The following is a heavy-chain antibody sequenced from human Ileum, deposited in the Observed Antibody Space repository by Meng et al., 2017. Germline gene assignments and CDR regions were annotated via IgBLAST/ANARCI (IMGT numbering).Heavy chain of an antibody. CDR2: SSGSGGSK. CDR1: GFTFTDFA. CDR3: VKHINRGYYLNGFDF. D-gene: IGHD3-22*01. Sequence: GESLKISCAASGFTFTDFAISWVRHSPGKGLEWVAVSSGSGGSKLSADSVKGRFSISRDKSNKMIYLQMDSLRAEDTAVYYCVKHINRGYYLNGFDFWGRGTMVTVSS. V-gene: IGHV3-23*01. J-gene: IGHJ4*03.